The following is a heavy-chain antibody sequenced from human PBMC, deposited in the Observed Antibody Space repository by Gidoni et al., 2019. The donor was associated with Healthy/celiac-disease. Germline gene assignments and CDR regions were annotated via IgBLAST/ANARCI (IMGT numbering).Heavy chain of an antibody. CDR3: AREGYGDYSIDY. CDR1: GGSISSSSYY. J-gene: IGHJ4*02. D-gene: IGHD4-17*01. V-gene: IGHV4-39*07. CDR2: IYYSGST. Sequence: QLQLQESGPGLVKPSETLSLTCTVSGGSISSSSYYWGWFRQPPGKGLEWIGSIYYSGSTYYNPSLKSRVTISVDTSKNQFSLKLSSVTAADTAVYYCAREGYGDYSIDYWGQGTLVTVSS.